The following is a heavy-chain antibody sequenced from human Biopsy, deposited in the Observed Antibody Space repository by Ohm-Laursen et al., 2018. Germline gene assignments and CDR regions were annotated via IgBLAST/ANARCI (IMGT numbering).Heavy chain of an antibody. CDR1: GGSISSSTTYY. J-gene: IGHJ5*01. CDR2: IYNTETT. Sequence: SDTLSLTCPVSGGSISSSTTYYWAWLRQPPGKGLEWIGSIYNTETTFYNPSLKSRVTISVDTSTNQFSLKVSSVTAADTALYFCARHPTGFWFDSWGHGTLVTVSS. CDR3: ARHPTGFWFDS. V-gene: IGHV4-39*01.